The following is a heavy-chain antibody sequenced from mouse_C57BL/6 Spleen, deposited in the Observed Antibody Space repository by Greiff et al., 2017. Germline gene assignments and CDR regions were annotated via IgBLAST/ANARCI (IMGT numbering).Heavy chain of an antibody. J-gene: IGHJ1*03. V-gene: IGHV2-2*01. CDR3: ARNSDYGSSSWYFDV. CDR1: GFSLTSYG. CDR2: IWSGGST. Sequence: QVQLKESGPGLVQPSQSLSITCTVSGFSLTSYGVHWVRQSPGKGLEWLGVIWSGGSTDYNAAFISRLSISKDNSKSQVFFKMNSLQADDTAIYYGARNSDYGSSSWYFDVWGTGTTVTVSS. D-gene: IGHD1-1*01.